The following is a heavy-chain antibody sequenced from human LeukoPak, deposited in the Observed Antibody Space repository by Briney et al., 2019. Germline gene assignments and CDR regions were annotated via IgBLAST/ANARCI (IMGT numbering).Heavy chain of an antibody. CDR2: IYYSGST. CDR1: GGSISSYY. J-gene: IGHJ4*02. CDR3: ASGGYSYGYFDY. Sequence: SETLSLTCTVSGGSISSYYWSWIRQPPGKGLEWIGYIYYSGSTNYNPSLKSRVTISIDTSKNQFSLNLSSVTAADTAVYYCASGGYSYGYFDYWGQGTLVTVSS. V-gene: IGHV4-59*01. D-gene: IGHD5-18*01.